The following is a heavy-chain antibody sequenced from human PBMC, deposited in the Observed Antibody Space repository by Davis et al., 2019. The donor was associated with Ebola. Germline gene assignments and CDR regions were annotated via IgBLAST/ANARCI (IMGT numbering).Heavy chain of an antibody. CDR1: GYTFTSYG. J-gene: IGHJ5*02. V-gene: IGHV1-18*04. CDR2: ISAYNGNT. D-gene: IGHD3-10*01. CDR3: ARGGELVLRWFGELFDP. Sequence: ASVKVSCKASGYTFTSYGISWVRQAPGQGLEWMGWISAYNGNTNYAQQFQGRVTMTRDTSISTAYMELSRLGSDDTAVYYCARGGELVLRWFGELFDPWGQGTLVTVSS.